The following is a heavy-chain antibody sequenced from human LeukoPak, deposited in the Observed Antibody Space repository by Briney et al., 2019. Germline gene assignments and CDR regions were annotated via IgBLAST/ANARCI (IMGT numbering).Heavy chain of an antibody. CDR3: ARGRFSGPDDY. V-gene: IGHV3-53*01. D-gene: IGHD6-19*01. J-gene: IGHJ4*02. CDR1: EFSVSSNY. CDR2: IYSGGAT. Sequence: PGGSLRLSCAVSEFSVSSNYMNWVRQAPGKGLEWVSVIYSGGATYYADAVRGRFTISRDNSNNMVSLHMTSLGAEDTAVYYCARGRFSGPDDYWGQGTLVTVSS.